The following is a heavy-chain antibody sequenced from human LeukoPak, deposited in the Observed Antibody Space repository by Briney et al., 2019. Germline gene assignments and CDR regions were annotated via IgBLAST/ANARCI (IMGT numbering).Heavy chain of an antibody. CDR1: GGSFSGYY. CDR3: ARVTYYYDSSGYYLGYYFDY. J-gene: IGHJ4*02. V-gene: IGHV4-34*01. Sequence: SETLSLTCAVYGGSFSGYYWSWIRQPPGKGLEWIGEINHSGSTNYNPSLKSRVTISVDTSKNQFSLKLSSVTAADTAVYYCARVTYYYDSSGYYLGYYFDYWGQGTLVTVSS. CDR2: INHSGST. D-gene: IGHD3-22*01.